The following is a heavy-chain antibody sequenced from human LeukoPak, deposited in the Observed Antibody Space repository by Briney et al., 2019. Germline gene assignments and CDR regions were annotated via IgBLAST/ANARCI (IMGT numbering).Heavy chain of an antibody. J-gene: IGHJ4*02. CDR3: ARSTLGTMTRLGDY. CDR1: GFTFSSYA. Sequence: GGSLRLSCAASGFTFSSYAMTWVRQAPGKGLGWVSAISGSGGSTYYADSVKGRFTISRDNSKNTLYLQMNSLISEDTAVYYCARSTLGTMTRLGDYWGQGTLVTVSS. V-gene: IGHV3-23*01. CDR2: ISGSGGST. D-gene: IGHD1-1*01.